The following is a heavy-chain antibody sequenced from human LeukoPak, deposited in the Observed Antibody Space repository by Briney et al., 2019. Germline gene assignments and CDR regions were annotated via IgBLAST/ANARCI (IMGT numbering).Heavy chain of an antibody. J-gene: IGHJ4*02. CDR2: INHSGST. CDR3: ARAEGSSWPFDY. V-gene: IGHV4-34*01. Sequence: SETLSLTCAVYGGSFSGYYWSWIRQPPGKGLEWIGVINHSGSTNYNPSLKSRVTISVDTSKNQFSLKLSSVTAADTAVYYCARAEGSSWPFDYWGQGTLVTVSS. D-gene: IGHD6-13*01. CDR1: GGSFSGYY.